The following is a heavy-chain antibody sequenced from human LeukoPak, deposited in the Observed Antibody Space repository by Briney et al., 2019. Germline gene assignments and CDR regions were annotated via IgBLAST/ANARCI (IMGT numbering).Heavy chain of an antibody. J-gene: IGHJ4*02. D-gene: IGHD3-3*01. CDR2: ITGDDST. CDR1: GFTFSSYG. V-gene: IGHV3-23*01. CDR3: AKGHYDFRDY. Sequence: GGSLRLSCAASGFTFSSYGMHWVRQAPGKGLEWVSSITGDDSTYYADSVKGRFTISRDTSSNTLYLQMNSLRAEDTALYYCAKGHYDFRDYWGQGTLVTVSS.